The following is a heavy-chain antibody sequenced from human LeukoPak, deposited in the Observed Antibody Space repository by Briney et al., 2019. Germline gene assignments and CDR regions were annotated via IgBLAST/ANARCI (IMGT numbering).Heavy chain of an antibody. V-gene: IGHV1-3*01. J-gene: IGHJ4*02. CDR3: ATGGAHYGDGPDY. CDR1: GYTFTSYA. Sequence: ASVKVSCKASGYTFTSYAMHWVRQAPGQRLEWMGWINAGNGNTKYSRKFQGRVTITRDTSASTAYMEPSSLRPEDTAVYYCATGGAHYGDGPDYWGQGTLVTVSS. CDR2: INAGNGNT. D-gene: IGHD4-17*01.